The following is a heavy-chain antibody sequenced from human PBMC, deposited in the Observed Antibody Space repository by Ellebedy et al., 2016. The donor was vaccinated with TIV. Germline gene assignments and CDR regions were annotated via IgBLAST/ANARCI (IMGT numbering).Heavy chain of an antibody. V-gene: IGHV3-33*08. D-gene: IGHD2-15*01. Sequence: PGGSLRLSCAASGFTFSRYGMNWVRQAPGKGLEWVALIWYDGSNKYYADSVKGRFTISRDNAKNSLYLQMNSLRGEDTAVYYCARCVVAHAAFDIWGQGTMVTVSS. J-gene: IGHJ3*02. CDR3: ARCVVAHAAFDI. CDR1: GFTFSRYG. CDR2: IWYDGSNK.